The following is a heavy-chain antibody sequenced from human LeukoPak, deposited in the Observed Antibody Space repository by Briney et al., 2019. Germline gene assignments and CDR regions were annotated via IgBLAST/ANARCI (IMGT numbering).Heavy chain of an antibody. Sequence: ASVKVSCKASGYTFTGYYMHWVRQAPGQGLEWMGRINPNSGGTNYAQKFQGRATMTRDTSISTAYMELSRLRSDDTAVYYCARGGYDFVYYYYGMDVWGQGTTVTVSS. V-gene: IGHV1-2*06. CDR1: GYTFTGYY. J-gene: IGHJ6*02. D-gene: IGHD3-3*01. CDR2: INPNSGGT. CDR3: ARGGYDFVYYYYGMDV.